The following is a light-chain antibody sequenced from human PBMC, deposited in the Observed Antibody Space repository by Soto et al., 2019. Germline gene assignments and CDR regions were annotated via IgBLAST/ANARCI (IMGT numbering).Light chain of an antibody. CDR3: QQYGSSPHT. V-gene: IGKV3-11*01. CDR1: QSVNNF. J-gene: IGKJ2*01. CDR2: DAS. Sequence: EVVLTQSPATLSLSPGDRATLSCRASQSVNNFLAWYQQKPGQTPRLLIYDASKRATGIPGRFSGSGSGTDFTLTISSLEPEDFAVYYCQQYGSSPHTFGQGTKVDIK.